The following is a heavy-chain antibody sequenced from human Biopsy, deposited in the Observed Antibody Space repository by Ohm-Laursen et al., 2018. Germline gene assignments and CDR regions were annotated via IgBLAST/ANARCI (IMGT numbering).Heavy chain of an antibody. Sequence: SDTLSLTCTVSGGSLSSYSWSWIRQPPGKGLERIGQIYTSGITNYNPSLKSRVTMSVDTSKNKFSLRVGSVTAADTAVYYCARDRDRRGWFDPWGQGTLVTVSS. J-gene: IGHJ5*02. CDR3: ARDRDRRGWFDP. D-gene: IGHD1-14*01. V-gene: IGHV4-4*07. CDR2: IYTSGIT. CDR1: GGSLSSYS.